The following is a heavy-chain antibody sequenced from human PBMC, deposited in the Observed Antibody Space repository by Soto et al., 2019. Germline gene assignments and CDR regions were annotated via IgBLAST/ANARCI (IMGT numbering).Heavy chain of an antibody. D-gene: IGHD2-2*01. V-gene: IGHV3-15*07. CDR2: IKSKTDGGTT. J-gene: IGHJ6*02. CDR1: GFTFSNAW. Sequence: EVQLVESGGGLVKPGGSLRLSCAASGFTFSNAWMNWVRQAPGKGLEWVGRIKSKTDGGTTDYAAPVKGRFTISRDDSKYTLYLQMNSLKTEDTAVYYCTTDPRDIVGVPAAMPGNYGMDVWGQGTTVTVSS. CDR3: TTDPRDIVGVPAAMPGNYGMDV.